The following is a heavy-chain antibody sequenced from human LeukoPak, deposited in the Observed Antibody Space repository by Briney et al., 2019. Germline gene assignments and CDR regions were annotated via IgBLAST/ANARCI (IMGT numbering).Heavy chain of an antibody. Sequence: PGRSLRLSCAASGFTFSSYSMNWVRQAPGKGLEWVSYISSSSSTIYYADSVKGRFTISRDNAKNSLYLQMNSLRDEDTAVYYCARDASSVRGYSYPYYFDYWGQGTLVTVSS. CDR1: GFTFSSYS. J-gene: IGHJ4*02. V-gene: IGHV3-48*02. CDR3: ARDASSVRGYSYPYYFDY. CDR2: ISSSSSTI. D-gene: IGHD5-18*01.